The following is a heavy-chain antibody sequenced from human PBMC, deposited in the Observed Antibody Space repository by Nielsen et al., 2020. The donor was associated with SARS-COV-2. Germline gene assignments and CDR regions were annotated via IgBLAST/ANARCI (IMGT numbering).Heavy chain of an antibody. D-gene: IGHD2-2*01. V-gene: IGHV3-30-3*01. J-gene: IGHJ6*02. Sequence: GGSLRLSCAASGFTFSSYAMHWVRQAPGKGLEWVAVISYDGSNKYYADSVKGRFTISRDNSKNTLYLQMNSLRAEDTAVYYCARDGTIVVVPAPIWDYYYYYGMDVWGQGTTVTVSS. CDR2: ISYDGSNK. CDR3: ARDGTIVVVPAPIWDYYYYYGMDV. CDR1: GFTFSSYA.